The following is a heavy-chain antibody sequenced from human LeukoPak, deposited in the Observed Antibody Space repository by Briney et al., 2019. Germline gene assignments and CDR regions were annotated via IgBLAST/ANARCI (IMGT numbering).Heavy chain of an antibody. V-gene: IGHV1-18*01. CDR2: ISAYNGNT. CDR3: AEDPFDIVATRATIY. D-gene: IGHD5-12*01. Sequence: ASVKVSCKASGYTFTSYGISWVRQAPGQGLEWMGWISAYNGNTNYAQKLQGRVTMTTDTSTSTAYMELRSLRSDDTAVYYCAEDPFDIVATRATIYWGQGTLVTVSS. CDR1: GYTFTSYG. J-gene: IGHJ4*02.